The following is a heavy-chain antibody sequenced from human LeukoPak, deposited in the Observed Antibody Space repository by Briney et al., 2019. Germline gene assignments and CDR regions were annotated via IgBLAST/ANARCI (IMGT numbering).Heavy chain of an antibody. D-gene: IGHD3-3*01. Sequence: PGGSLRLSCAASRFTFSSYSMNWVRQAPGKGLEWVSSISSSSSYIYYADSVKGRFTISRDNAKNSLYLQMNSLRAEDTAVYYCARDYDAHNSYYMDVWGKGTTVTVSS. J-gene: IGHJ6*03. CDR3: ARDYDAHNSYYMDV. V-gene: IGHV3-21*01. CDR1: RFTFSSYS. CDR2: ISSSSSYI.